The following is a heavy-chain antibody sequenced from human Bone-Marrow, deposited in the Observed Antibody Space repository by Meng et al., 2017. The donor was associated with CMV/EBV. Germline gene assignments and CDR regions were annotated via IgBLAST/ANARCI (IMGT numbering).Heavy chain of an antibody. CDR3: ARGTSDSSSWYSPPGAHDY. V-gene: IGHV3-11*04. D-gene: IGHD6-13*01. CDR2: IRSSGSII. CDR1: GFSFSDYY. Sequence: GESLKISCAASGFSFSDYYMNWIRQAPGKGLEWVSYIRSSGSIIYYADSVKGRFTISRDNAKNSLYLQMNSLRAEDTAVYYCARGTSDSSSWYSPPGAHDYWGQGTLVTLAS. J-gene: IGHJ4*02.